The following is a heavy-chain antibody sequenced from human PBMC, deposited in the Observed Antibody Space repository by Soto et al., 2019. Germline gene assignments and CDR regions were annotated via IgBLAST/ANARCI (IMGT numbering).Heavy chain of an antibody. Sequence: SETLSLTCTVSGGSISSYYWSWIRQPPGKGLEWIGYIYYSGSTNYNPSLKSRLSISVDTSKNQFSLKLSTVTAADTAVYYCATHNILQPAVVDYYYYMDVWGKGTTVTVSS. J-gene: IGHJ6*03. V-gene: IGHV4-59*12. CDR3: ATHNILQPAVVDYYYYMDV. CDR1: GGSISSYY. CDR2: IYYSGST. D-gene: IGHD6-19*01.